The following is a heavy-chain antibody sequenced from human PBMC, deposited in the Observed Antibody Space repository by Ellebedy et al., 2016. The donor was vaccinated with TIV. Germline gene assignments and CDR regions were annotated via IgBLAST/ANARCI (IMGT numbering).Heavy chain of an antibody. J-gene: IGHJ5*02. CDR1: GYTFINYG. CDR3: ARDNFMDRGVSSKWFAP. Sequence: ASVKVSCKASGYTFINYGMSWVRQVPGQGLEWMGWISVYNGNTNYAQKYQGRVTLTADTSTNTVYMELRSLRSDDTAVYYCARDNFMDRGVSSKWFAPWGQGTLVAVSS. V-gene: IGHV1-18*04. D-gene: IGHD3-10*01. CDR2: ISVYNGNT.